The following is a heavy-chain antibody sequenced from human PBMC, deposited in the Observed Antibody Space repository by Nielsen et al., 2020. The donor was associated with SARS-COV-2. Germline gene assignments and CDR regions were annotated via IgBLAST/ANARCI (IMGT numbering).Heavy chain of an antibody. D-gene: IGHD6-13*01. Sequence: SETLSLTCTVSGGSISSYYWSWIRQPPGKGLEWIGYIYYSGSTYYNPSLKSRVTISVDTSKNQFSLKLSSVTAADTAVYYCATGAAAGTQNWFDPWGQGTLVTVSS. CDR2: IYYSGST. J-gene: IGHJ5*02. CDR1: GGSISSYY. CDR3: ATGAAAGTQNWFDP. V-gene: IGHV4-59*08.